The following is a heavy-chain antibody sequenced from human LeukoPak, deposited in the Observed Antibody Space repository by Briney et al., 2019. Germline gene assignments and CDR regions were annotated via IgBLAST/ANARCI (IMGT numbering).Heavy chain of an antibody. CDR3: VRVRDGYNDAYDI. V-gene: IGHV1-46*01. Sequence: ASVKVSCKASGFTFTHYNLHWVRQAPGQRLECMGIINPSGGSTNYAQNFQGRVTMTRDTSTSTVYMELSSLRSEDTAVYYCVRVRDGYNDAYDIWGQGTMVTVPS. CDR2: INPSGGST. J-gene: IGHJ3*02. CDR1: GFTFTHYN. D-gene: IGHD5-24*01.